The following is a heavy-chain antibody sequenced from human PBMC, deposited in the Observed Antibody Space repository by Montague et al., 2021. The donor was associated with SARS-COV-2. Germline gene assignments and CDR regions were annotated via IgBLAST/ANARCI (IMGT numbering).Heavy chain of an antibody. CDR1: GGSISSGGYY. D-gene: IGHD2-8*01. CDR2: IYYSGST. J-gene: IGHJ4*02. Sequence: TLSLTCTVSGGSISSGGYYWSWIRQHPGKGLEWIGYIYYSGSTYYNPSLKSRVTISVDTSKNQFSLKLSSVTAADTAVYYCATAEWGGLYFFDYWGQGTLVTVSS. CDR3: ATAEWGGLYFFDY. V-gene: IGHV4-31*03.